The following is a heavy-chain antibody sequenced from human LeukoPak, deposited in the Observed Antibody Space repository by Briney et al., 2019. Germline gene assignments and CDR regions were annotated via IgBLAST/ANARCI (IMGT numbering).Heavy chain of an antibody. CDR2: INHSGST. CDR1: DGSFSGYY. Sequence: SETLSLTCAVYDGSFSGYYWSWIRQPPGKGLEWIGEINHSGSTNYNPSLKSRVTISVDTSKNQFSLKLSSVTAADTAVYYCARGTPTRLGYCSSTSCPNPRGYFDYWGQGTLVTVSS. J-gene: IGHJ4*02. D-gene: IGHD2-2*01. V-gene: IGHV4-34*01. CDR3: ARGTPTRLGYCSSTSCPNPRGYFDY.